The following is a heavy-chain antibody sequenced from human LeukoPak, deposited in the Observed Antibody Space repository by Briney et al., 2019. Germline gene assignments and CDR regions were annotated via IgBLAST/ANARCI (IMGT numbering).Heavy chain of an antibody. D-gene: IGHD2-2*01. V-gene: IGHV4-4*07. Sequence: SETLSLTCTVSGDSTSSYSWSWIRQPADKGLEYIGRIYTSGSTNDNPSFKSRVTMSVDTSKNQFSLKLTSVTAADTAVYYCARAVGRVVPAAMGRRNYYYYMDVWGKGTTVTVSS. J-gene: IGHJ6*03. CDR3: ARAVGRVVPAAMGRRNYYYYMDV. CDR2: IYTSGST. CDR1: GDSTSSYS.